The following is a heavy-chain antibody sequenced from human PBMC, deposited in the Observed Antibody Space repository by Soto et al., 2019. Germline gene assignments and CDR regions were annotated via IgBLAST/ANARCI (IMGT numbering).Heavy chain of an antibody. J-gene: IGHJ4*02. CDR3: ARDKGTAYSSSWYVAYY. CDR1: GYTFTGYY. D-gene: IGHD6-13*01. CDR2: IKPNNGDT. V-gene: IGHV1-18*04. Sequence: RASVKVSCKASGYTFTGYYMHWVRQAPGQGLEWMGWIKPNNGDTNYAQKVQGRVTMTTDTSTSTAYMELRSLRSDDTAVYYCARDKGTAYSSSWYVAYYWGQGTLVTVSS.